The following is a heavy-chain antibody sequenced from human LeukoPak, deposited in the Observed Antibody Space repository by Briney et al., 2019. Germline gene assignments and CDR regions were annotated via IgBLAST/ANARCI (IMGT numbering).Heavy chain of an antibody. D-gene: IGHD3-10*01. J-gene: IGHJ6*04. CDR3: AKAPNYYGSGSPYQMDV. CDR2: INPNSGYT. Sequence: ASVKVSCKASGYTFASDDINWVRQGTGQGLEWVGWINPNSGYTGYAQKFQGRVTMTANPSISTVYLELSSLRSEDTAVYYCAKAPNYYGSGSPYQMDVWGKGTMVTVSS. CDR1: GYTFASDD. V-gene: IGHV1-8*01.